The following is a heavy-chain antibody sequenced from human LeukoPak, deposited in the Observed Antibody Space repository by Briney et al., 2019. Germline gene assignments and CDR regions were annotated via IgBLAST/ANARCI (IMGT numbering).Heavy chain of an antibody. CDR3: ATENSYEPNYFDY. CDR1: GGTFSSYA. D-gene: IGHD5-12*01. V-gene: IGHV1-69*05. CDR2: IIPIFGTA. J-gene: IGHJ4*02. Sequence: SVKVPCKASGGTFSSYAISWVRQAPGQGLEWMGRIIPIFGTANYAQKFQGRVTITTDESTSTAYMELSSLRSEDAAVYYCATENSYEPNYFDYWGQGTLVTVSS.